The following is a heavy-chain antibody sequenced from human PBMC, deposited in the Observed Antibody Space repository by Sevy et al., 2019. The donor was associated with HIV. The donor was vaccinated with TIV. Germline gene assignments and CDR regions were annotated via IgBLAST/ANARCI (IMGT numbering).Heavy chain of an antibody. D-gene: IGHD3-22*01. CDR3: ARAGHILPEYYDSSGYYLDY. J-gene: IGHJ4*02. Sequence: SETLSLTCAVYGGSFSGYYWSWIRQPPGKGLEWIGEINHSGSTNYNPSLKSRVTISVDMSKNQFFLKLSSVTAADTAVYYCARAGHILPEYYDSSGYYLDYWGQGTLVTVSS. CDR1: GGSFSGYY. CDR2: INHSGST. V-gene: IGHV4-34*01.